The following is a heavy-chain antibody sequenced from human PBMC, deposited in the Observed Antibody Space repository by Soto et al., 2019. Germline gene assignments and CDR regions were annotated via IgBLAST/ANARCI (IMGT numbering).Heavy chain of an antibody. CDR1: GYKITSYW. D-gene: IGHD5-18*01. V-gene: IGHV5-51*01. CDR2: IYPGDSDT. J-gene: IGHJ5*02. Sequence: PGESLKISWKGSGYKITSYWIGWVRQMPGKRLKRMRIIYPGDSDTRYSPSFQGQVTISADKSICTAYLQLSSLKASDTAIYYCAISLGIQLWPTWFDPWGQGTLVTVSS. CDR3: AISLGIQLWPTWFDP.